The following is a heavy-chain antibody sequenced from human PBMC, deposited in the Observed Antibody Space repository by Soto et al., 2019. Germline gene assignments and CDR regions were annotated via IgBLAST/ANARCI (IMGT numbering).Heavy chain of an antibody. CDR1: GFTFSSYG. CDR2: MRGSGVST. D-gene: IGHD3-22*01. Sequence: PWGSRRLSRASSGFTFSSYGLPWDRQAPGKGLGWVSAMRGSGVSTNYADSVKGRFSISRDDSKNTLYLQMNSLRAEDTAVYYCAKPSSYYGNTGYRPQFDYWGQGTLVTVSS. V-gene: IGHV3-23*01. J-gene: IGHJ4*02. CDR3: AKPSSYYGNTGYRPQFDY.